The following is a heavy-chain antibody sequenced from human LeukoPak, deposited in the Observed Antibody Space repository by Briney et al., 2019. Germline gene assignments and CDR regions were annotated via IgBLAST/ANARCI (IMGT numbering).Heavy chain of an antibody. CDR3: ARDWFHAIDY. CDR1: GFTFSSYW. D-gene: IGHD2/OR15-2a*01. J-gene: IGHJ4*02. V-gene: IGHV3-7*01. CDR2: IKKDESEK. Sequence: GGSLRLSCAASGFTFSSYWMSWVRQAPGKGLEWVANIKKDESEKYYVDSVKGQFTISRDNAKKSLYLQMNSLRDEDTAVYYCARDWFHAIDYWGQGTLVTVSS.